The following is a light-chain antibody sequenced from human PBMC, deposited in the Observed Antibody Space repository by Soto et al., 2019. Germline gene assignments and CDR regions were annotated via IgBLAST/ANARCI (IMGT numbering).Light chain of an antibody. V-gene: IGKV3-15*01. CDR1: QSISDN. CDR2: GAS. J-gene: IGKJ4*01. CDR3: QQYKSWPPLT. Sequence: EIVMTQSPAILSVSLGERATLSCLASQSISDNLAWYQQRSGQAPRLLIYGASTRATGVPARFSGSGSGTEFTFTISSLQSDDFAIYYCQQYKSWPPLTFGGGTKVE.